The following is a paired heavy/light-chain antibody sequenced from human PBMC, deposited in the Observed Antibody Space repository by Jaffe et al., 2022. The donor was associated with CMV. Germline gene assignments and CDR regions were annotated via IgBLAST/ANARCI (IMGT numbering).Light chain of an antibody. CDR2: GAS. Sequence: DIQMTQSPSSLSASVGDRVTITCRASQSISTHLNWYQQKPGKAPKLLIYGASILQSGVPSRFSGSGSGTDFTLTINSLQPEDVATYYCQQTYSIPWTFGQGTKVEIK. V-gene: IGKV1-39*01. CDR1: QSISTH. CDR3: QQTYSIPWT. J-gene: IGKJ1*01.
Heavy chain of an antibody. V-gene: IGHV3-66*01. J-gene: IGHJ6*03. Sequence: EVQLVESGGGLVQPGGSLRLSCAASGFTVSSKYMSWVRQAPGKGLEWVSVVYTGGSTYYADSVKGRFTMSRDISKNTLYLQMNSLRAEDTSIYYCARGDYYYSMDVWGKGTTVTVSS. CDR3: ARGDYYYSMDV. CDR1: GFTVSSKY. CDR2: VYTGGST.